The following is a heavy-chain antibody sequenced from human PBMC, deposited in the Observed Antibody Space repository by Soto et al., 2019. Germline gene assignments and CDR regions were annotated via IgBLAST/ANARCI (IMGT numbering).Heavy chain of an antibody. CDR2: ISGRGGNT. CDR3: AIEGGSYRGGSFDY. Sequence: EVQLLESGGGLVQPGGSLRLSCAASGFTFSSYAMSWVRQAPGKGLEWVSAISGRGGNTYYADSVKGRFTISRHNSKNTLYLQMNSLRAADSAVYYCAIEGGSYRGGSFDYWGQGTLVTVSS. J-gene: IGHJ4*02. V-gene: IGHV3-23*01. D-gene: IGHD3-16*02. CDR1: GFTFSSYA.